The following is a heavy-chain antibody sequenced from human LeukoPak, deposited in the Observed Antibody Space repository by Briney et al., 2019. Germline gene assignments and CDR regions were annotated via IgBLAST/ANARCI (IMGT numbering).Heavy chain of an antibody. CDR2: IYYSGST. CDR1: GGSISSSSYY. Sequence: SETLSLTCTVSGGSISSSSYYWGWIRQPPGKGLEWIGSIYYSGSTYYNPSLKSRVTISVDTSKNQFSLKLSSVTAADTAVYYCARDSRHFCCSSTSCYVFDPWGQGTLVTVSS. J-gene: IGHJ5*02. CDR3: ARDSRHFCCSSTSCYVFDP. V-gene: IGHV4-39*07. D-gene: IGHD2-2*01.